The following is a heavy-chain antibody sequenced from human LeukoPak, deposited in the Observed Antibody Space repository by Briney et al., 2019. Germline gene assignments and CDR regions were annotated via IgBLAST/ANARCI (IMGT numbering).Heavy chain of an antibody. D-gene: IGHD3-22*01. Sequence: ASVKVSCKASGYTFTSYDINWVRQATGQGLEWMGWMNPNSGNTGYAQKFQGRVTMTRNTSISTAYMELSSVRSEDTAVYYCARARPNYYDSSGYYLGSYYYYGMDVWGQGTTVTVSS. J-gene: IGHJ6*02. CDR3: ARARPNYYDSSGYYLGSYYYYGMDV. CDR2: MNPNSGNT. V-gene: IGHV1-8*01. CDR1: GYTFTSYD.